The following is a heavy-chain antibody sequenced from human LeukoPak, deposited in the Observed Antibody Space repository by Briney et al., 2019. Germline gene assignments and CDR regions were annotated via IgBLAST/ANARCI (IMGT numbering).Heavy chain of an antibody. CDR3: ASVVMATVTTWGDFDP. Sequence: SETLSLTCAVYGGSFSGYYWSWIRQPPGKGLEWIGEINHSGSTNYNPSLKSRVTISVDTSKNQFSLKLSSVTAADTAVYYCASVVMATVTTWGDFDPWGQGTLVTVSS. J-gene: IGHJ5*02. CDR2: INHSGST. D-gene: IGHD4-17*01. CDR1: GGSFSGYY. V-gene: IGHV4-34*01.